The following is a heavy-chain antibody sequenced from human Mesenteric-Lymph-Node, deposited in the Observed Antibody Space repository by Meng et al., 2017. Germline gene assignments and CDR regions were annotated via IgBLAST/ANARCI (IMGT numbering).Heavy chain of an antibody. J-gene: IGHJ6*02. CDR1: GFTFSSYA. Sequence: GESLKISCAASGFTFSSYAMHWVRQAPGKGLEWVAVISYDGSNKYYADSVKGRFTISRDNSKNTLYLQMNSLRAEDTAVYYCARDLKNEGYSYGPYYYYGMDVWGQGTTVTVSS. CDR3: ARDLKNEGYSYGPYYYYGMDV. V-gene: IGHV3-30*04. D-gene: IGHD5-18*01. CDR2: ISYDGSNK.